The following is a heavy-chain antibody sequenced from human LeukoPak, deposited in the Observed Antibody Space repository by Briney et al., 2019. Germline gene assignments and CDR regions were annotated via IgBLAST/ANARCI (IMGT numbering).Heavy chain of an antibody. CDR3: AKALGIVVVVAATAASANDY. J-gene: IGHJ4*02. V-gene: IGHV3-23*01. CDR2: ISGSGGST. D-gene: IGHD2-15*01. CDR1: GFTFSSYA. Sequence: GGSLRLSCAASGFTFSSYAMSWVRQAPGKGLEWVSAISGSGGSTYYADSVKGRFTISRDNSKNTLYLQVNSLRAEDTAVYYCAKALGIVVVVAATAASANDYWGQGTLVTVSS.